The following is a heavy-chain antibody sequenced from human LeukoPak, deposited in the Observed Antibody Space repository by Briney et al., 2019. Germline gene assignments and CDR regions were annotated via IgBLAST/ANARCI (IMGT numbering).Heavy chain of an antibody. CDR2: ISGSGGST. Sequence: GGSLRLSCAASGFTFRSYAMSWVRQAPGKGLEWVSAISGSGGSTYYADSVKGRFTISRDNSKNTLYLQMNSLRAEDTAVYYCAKDYRSYYDSSGYYYFDYWGQGTLVTVSS. J-gene: IGHJ4*02. V-gene: IGHV3-23*01. CDR1: GFTFRSYA. CDR3: AKDYRSYYDSSGYYYFDY. D-gene: IGHD3-22*01.